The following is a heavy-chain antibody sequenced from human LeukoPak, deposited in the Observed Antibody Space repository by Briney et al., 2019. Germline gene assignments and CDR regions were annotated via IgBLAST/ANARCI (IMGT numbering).Heavy chain of an antibody. CDR3: AKGSSPLYYDSSGNHIATIYYYYYGMDV. J-gene: IGHJ6*02. D-gene: IGHD3-22*01. V-gene: IGHV3-21*04. Sequence: PGGSLRLSCAASGFTFSSYSMNWVRQAPGKGLEWVSSISSSSSYIYYADSVKGRFTISRDNSKNTLYLQMNSLRAEDTAVYYCAKGSSPLYYDSSGNHIATIYYYYYGMDVWGQGTTVTVSS. CDR1: GFTFSSYS. CDR2: ISSSSSYI.